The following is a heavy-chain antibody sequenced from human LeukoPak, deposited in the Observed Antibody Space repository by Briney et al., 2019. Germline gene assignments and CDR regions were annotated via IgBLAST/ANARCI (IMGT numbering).Heavy chain of an antibody. V-gene: IGHV1-18*01. CDR3: ARGHSSSWSLYYYYGMDV. J-gene: IGHJ6*02. CDR1: GYTFTSYG. CDR2: ISAYNGNT. D-gene: IGHD6-13*01. Sequence: GASVKVSCKASGYTFTSYGISWVRQAPGQGLEWMGWISAYNGNTNYAQKLQGRVTMTTDTSTSTAYMELSSLRSEDTAVYYCARGHSSSWSLYYYYGMDVWGQGTTVTVSS.